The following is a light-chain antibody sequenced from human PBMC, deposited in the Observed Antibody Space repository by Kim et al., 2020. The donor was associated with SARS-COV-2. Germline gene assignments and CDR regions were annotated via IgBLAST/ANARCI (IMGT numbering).Light chain of an antibody. CDR3: SSYATSRSYV. CDR1: SSDVGTYHY. J-gene: IGLJ1*01. CDR2: DVN. Sequence: GQSITIACTGTSSDVGTYHYVSWYQQYLGKAPKLMIYDVNKRPSGVSNRFSGSKSGNTASLTISGLQAEDEADYYCSSYATSRSYVFGTGTKVTVL. V-gene: IGLV2-14*03.